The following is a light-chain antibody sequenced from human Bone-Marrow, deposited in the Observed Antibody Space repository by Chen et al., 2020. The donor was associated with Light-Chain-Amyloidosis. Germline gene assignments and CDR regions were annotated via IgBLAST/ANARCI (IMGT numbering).Light chain of an antibody. CDR2: AAS. J-gene: IGKJ1*01. V-gene: IGKV1-39*01. CDR3: QQTFITPWT. Sequence: IKLTQSPSPLSASVGDRVTITCRASQSISSYLNWYRQEPGKAPKLLIWAASRLQSGVPSRFRGSGSGTDFALSITSLQPEDFATYYCQQTFITPWTFGQGTRVEI. CDR1: QSISSY.